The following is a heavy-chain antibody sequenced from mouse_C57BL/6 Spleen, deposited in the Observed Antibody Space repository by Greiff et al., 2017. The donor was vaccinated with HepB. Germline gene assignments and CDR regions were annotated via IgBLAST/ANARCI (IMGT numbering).Heavy chain of an antibody. J-gene: IGHJ3*01. D-gene: IGHD1-1*01. CDR1: GYTFTSYW. CDR3: ARGGDYYGSPWFAY. V-gene: IGHV1-61*01. CDR2: IYPSDSET. Sequence: QVQLKQPGAELVRPGSSVKLSCKASGYTFTSYWMDWVKQRPGQGLEWIGNIYPSDSETHYNQKFKDKATLTVDKSSSTAYMQLSSLTSEDSAVYYCARGGDYYGSPWFAYWGQGTLVTVSA.